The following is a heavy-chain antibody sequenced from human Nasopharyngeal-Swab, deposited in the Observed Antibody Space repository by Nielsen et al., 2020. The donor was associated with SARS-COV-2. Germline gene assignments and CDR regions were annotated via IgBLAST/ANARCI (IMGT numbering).Heavy chain of an antibody. Sequence: ASVKVSCKASGYTLTVLPIHWVRQAPGKGLEWMGTVLPEDGEPIYAQNFQGRVTMTEDTYTYTAYLELSSLRSEDTAVYSCASEGSGVFGVVIYAFDIWGPGTLVTVSS. CDR1: GYTLTVLP. D-gene: IGHD3-3*01. V-gene: IGHV1-24*01. CDR3: ASEGSGVFGVVIYAFDI. CDR2: VLPEDGEP. J-gene: IGHJ3*02.